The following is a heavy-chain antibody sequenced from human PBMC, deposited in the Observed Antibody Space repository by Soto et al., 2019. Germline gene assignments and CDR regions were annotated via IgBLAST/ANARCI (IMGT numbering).Heavy chain of an antibody. D-gene: IGHD6-25*01. J-gene: IGHJ6*02. CDR3: ARRSEFYYYYYGMDV. CDR2: IYPGDSDT. CDR1: GYSFTSYW. Sequence: PGESLKISCKGSGYSFTSYWIGWVRQMPGKGLEWMGIIYPGDSDTRYSPSFQGQVTISADKSISTAYLQWSSLEASDTAMYYCARRSEFYYYYYGMDVWGQGTTVTVSS. V-gene: IGHV5-51*01.